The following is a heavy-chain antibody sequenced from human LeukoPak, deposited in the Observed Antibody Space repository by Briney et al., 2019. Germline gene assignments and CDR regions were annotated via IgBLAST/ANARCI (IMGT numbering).Heavy chain of an antibody. V-gene: IGHV3-11*04. CDR2: ISSSGSTI. CDR1: GFTFSDYY. CDR3: ARGRDHTYYDFWSGYYPFDY. D-gene: IGHD3-3*01. J-gene: IGHJ4*02. Sequence: GGSLRLSCAASGFTFSDYYMSWIRQAPGKGLEWVSYISSSGSTIYYADSVKGRFTFSRDNAKNSLYLQMNSLRAEDTAVYYCARGRDHTYYDFWSGYYPFDYWGQGTLVTVSS.